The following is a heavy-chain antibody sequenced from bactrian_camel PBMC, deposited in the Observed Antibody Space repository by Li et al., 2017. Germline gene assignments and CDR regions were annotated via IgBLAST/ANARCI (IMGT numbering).Heavy chain of an antibody. CDR3: AADPSPSRSLCSGGYLLGANY. CDR1: GSIPSSYC. CDR2: IEADGSYT. Sequence: VQLVESGGGSVEAGGSLELSCTFSGSIPSSYCMAWFRQDPGKEREGVAAIEADGSYTDYANAVKGRFTISRDNAKNTLYLQMDSLKPDDTARYYCAADPSPSRSLCSGGYLLGANYWGQGTQVTVS. J-gene: IGHJ4*01. V-gene: IGHV3S6*01. D-gene: IGHD2*01.